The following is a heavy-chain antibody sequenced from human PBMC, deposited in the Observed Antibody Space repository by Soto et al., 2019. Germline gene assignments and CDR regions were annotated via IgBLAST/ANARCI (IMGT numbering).Heavy chain of an antibody. V-gene: IGHV1-46*01. CDR2: INPMGGST. Sequence: QEQLVQSGAEVKEPGASVKVSCKASGYTFINYYIHWVQQAPGQGLEWMAIINPMGGSTNYAQEFQGRVTLTSGTSTRTVYMELSSLRFEDTALFYCARDLAAGDLWGQGTLVTVSS. CDR1: GYTFINYY. CDR3: ARDLAAGDL. J-gene: IGHJ5*02. D-gene: IGHD6-13*01.